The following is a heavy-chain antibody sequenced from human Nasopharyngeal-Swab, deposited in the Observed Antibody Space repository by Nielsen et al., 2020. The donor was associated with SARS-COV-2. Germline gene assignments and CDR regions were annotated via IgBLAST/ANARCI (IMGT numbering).Heavy chain of an antibody. V-gene: IGHV5-51*01. CDR2: IYPGDSAT. D-gene: IGHD1/OR15-1a*01. CDR1: GYSFSRHW. Sequence: GASLKISCKGSGYSFSRHWIGWVRQMPGKGLEWVGIIYPGDSATRYSPAFPGQVIISVAKSISTAYLQWSSLKASDTAIYYCARHEERTSGYFYNYGMDVWGQGTTVTVSS. J-gene: IGHJ6*02. CDR3: ARHEERTSGYFYNYGMDV.